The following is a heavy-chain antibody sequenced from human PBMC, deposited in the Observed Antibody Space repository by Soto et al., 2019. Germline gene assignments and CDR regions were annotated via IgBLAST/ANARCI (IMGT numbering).Heavy chain of an antibody. CDR1: GFTFSDYW. V-gene: IGHV3-74*01. J-gene: IGHJ4*02. CDR3: ARVPVATAGMGIDY. CDR2: IRGDGSGS. Sequence: EVPLVESGGGLVQPGGSLRLSCVASGFTFSDYWMHWVRQAPGKGLVWVSRIRGDGSGSNYAASVRGRFTISRDNAKSTVYLQMNGLGDDDTAVYYCARVPVATAGMGIDYWGQGTLVTVSS. D-gene: IGHD6-19*01.